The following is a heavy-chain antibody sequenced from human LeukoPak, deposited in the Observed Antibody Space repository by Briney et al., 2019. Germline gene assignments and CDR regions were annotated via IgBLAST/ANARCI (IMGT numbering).Heavy chain of an antibody. CDR3: AKEMYSSGWYNWFDP. CDR2: FGDTGMP. J-gene: IGHJ5*02. CDR1: GFSFSTYG. Sequence: GGSLRLSCVASGFSFSTYGMTWVRQAPGKGLEWVSGFGDTGMPHYRDSVKGRFSISRDNAKNSLYLQMNSLRAEDTAVYYCAKEMYSSGWYNWFDPWGQGTLVTVSS. V-gene: IGHV3-23*01. D-gene: IGHD6-13*01.